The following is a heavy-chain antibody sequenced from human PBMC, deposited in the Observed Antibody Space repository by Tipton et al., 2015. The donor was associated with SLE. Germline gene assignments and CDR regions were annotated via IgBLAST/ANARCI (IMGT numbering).Heavy chain of an antibody. D-gene: IGHD6-13*01. Sequence: SLRLSCAASGFTFSSYGMHWVRQAPGKGLEWVAFIRYDGSNKYYADSVKGRFTISRDNSKNTLYLQMNSLRAEDTAVYYCAALGATPPWYSSSWDIDYWGQGTLVTVSS. J-gene: IGHJ4*02. CDR2: IRYDGSNK. CDR3: AALGATPPWYSSSWDIDY. CDR1: GFTFSSYG. V-gene: IGHV3-30*02.